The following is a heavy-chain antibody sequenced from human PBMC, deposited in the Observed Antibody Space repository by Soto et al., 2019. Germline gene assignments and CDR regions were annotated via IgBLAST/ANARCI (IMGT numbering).Heavy chain of an antibody. J-gene: IGHJ6*03. CDR3: ARGAYCSGGSCYAEGDYYYYMDV. Sequence: ASVKVSCKASGYTFTSYYMHWVRQAPGQGLEWMGIINPSGGSTSYAQKFQGRVTMTRDTSTSTVYMELSSLRSEDTAVYYCARGAYCSGGSCYAEGDYYYYMDVWGKGTTVTVSS. D-gene: IGHD2-15*01. V-gene: IGHV1-46*01. CDR2: INPSGGST. CDR1: GYTFTSYY.